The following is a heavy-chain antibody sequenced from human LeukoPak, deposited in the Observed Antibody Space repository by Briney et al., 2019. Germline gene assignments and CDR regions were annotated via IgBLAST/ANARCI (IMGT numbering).Heavy chain of an antibody. J-gene: IGHJ6*02. CDR1: GFTFSNAW. D-gene: IGHD6-13*01. Sequence: GGSLRLSCTASGFTFSNAWMSWVRQAPGEGLEWVGRIKSKSDGGTTDYAAPVKGRFTISRDDSKDTLYLQMNSLKTEDTAVYYCTTSYSSSWYYYYYYYGMDVWGQGTTVTVSS. V-gene: IGHV3-15*01. CDR3: TTSYSSSWYYYYYYYGMDV. CDR2: IKSKSDGGTT.